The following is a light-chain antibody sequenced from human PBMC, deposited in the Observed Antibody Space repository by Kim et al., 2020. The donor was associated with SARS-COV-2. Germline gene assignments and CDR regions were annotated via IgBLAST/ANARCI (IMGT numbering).Light chain of an antibody. CDR3: QQYNNWPLT. V-gene: IGKV3-15*01. J-gene: IGKJ4*01. CDR1: QSISTG. CDR2: GAS. Sequence: ESPGERVTLSCRASQSISTGVAWYQQRPGQAPRLLLYGASTRATDIPARFSGSGSGTEFALTISSLQSEDFAVYCCQQYNNWPLTFGGGTKGDIK.